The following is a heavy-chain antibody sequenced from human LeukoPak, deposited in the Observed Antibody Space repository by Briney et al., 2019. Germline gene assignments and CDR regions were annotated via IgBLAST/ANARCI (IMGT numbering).Heavy chain of an antibody. Sequence: GGSLRLSCGASGFTFSSYWMSWVRQAPGKGLEWVANIKQDGREKYYVDSVKGRFTISRDNAKNSLYLQMNSLRAEDTAVYYCAKVAGYSSSWYQEEFDYWGQGTLVTVSS. CDR2: IKQDGREK. CDR1: GFTFSSYW. V-gene: IGHV3-7*01. J-gene: IGHJ4*02. D-gene: IGHD6-13*01. CDR3: AKVAGYSSSWYQEEFDY.